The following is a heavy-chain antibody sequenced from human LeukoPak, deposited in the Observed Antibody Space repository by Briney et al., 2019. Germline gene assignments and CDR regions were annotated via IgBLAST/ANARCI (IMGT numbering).Heavy chain of an antibody. Sequence: GGSLRLSCAASGFTVITNDMTWVRQAPGKGLEWVSVLYSDGNTKYAHSVQGRFTISRDNSKSTLYLEMNSLSPDDTAVYYCAGGVEPLADNALAYWGQGTPVTVSS. J-gene: IGHJ4*02. CDR1: GFTVITND. V-gene: IGHV3-53*01. CDR3: AGGVEPLADNALAY. CDR2: LYSDGNT. D-gene: IGHD1-14*01.